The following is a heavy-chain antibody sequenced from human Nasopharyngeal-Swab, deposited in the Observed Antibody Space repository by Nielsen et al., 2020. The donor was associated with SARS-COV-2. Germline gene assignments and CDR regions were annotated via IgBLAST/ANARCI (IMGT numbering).Heavy chain of an antibody. Sequence: SETLSLTCVLYGGSFSNYYWSWIRQPPGKGLEWIGEINHSGSTNYNPSLKSRVTISVDTSKNQFSLKLSSVTAADTAVYYCARGQGLWGQGTLVTVSS. V-gene: IGHV4-34*01. CDR2: INHSGST. J-gene: IGHJ4*02. CDR1: GGSFSNYY. CDR3: ARGQGL.